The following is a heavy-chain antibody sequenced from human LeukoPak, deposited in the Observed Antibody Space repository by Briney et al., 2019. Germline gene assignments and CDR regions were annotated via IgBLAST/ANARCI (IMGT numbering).Heavy chain of an antibody. CDR2: ISSSSTYI. Sequence: GGSLRLSCAASGFTFSTYSMNWVRQAPGKGLEWVSSISSSSTYIYYAYSVKGRFIISRDNTKNSPYLQMNSLRAEATAVYYCAREYSSSSGGQGTLVTVSS. CDR1: GFTFSTYS. J-gene: IGHJ4*02. CDR3: AREYSSSS. D-gene: IGHD6-6*01. V-gene: IGHV3-21*01.